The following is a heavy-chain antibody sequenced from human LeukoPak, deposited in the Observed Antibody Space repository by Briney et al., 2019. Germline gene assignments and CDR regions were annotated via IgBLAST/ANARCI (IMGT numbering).Heavy chain of an antibody. D-gene: IGHD3-16*01. V-gene: IGHV3-7*01. J-gene: IGHJ3*02. CDR2: IKQDGSEK. Sequence: GGSLRLSCSASGFTFSDYWMTWVRQAPGKGLEWVANIKQDGSEKYYVDSVKGRFTISRDNAKNSLYLQMNSLRAEDTAVYYCARDDHWGYAFDIWGQGTMVTVSS. CDR1: GFTFSDYW. CDR3: ARDDHWGYAFDI.